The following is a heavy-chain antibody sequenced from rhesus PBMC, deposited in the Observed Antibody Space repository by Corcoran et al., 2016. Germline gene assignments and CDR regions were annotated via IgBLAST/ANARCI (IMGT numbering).Heavy chain of an antibody. V-gene: IGHV4-173*01. J-gene: IGHJ4*01. Sequence: QVQLQESGSAVVTPSETLSLTCAVSGGSIISNYWSWIRQAPGKGLRLIGRISGRGGSTDYNPSLKSRFTISTDAAQSKFSLKLSFVTAAGPAVYYCARDRPYTSSFDYWAQGVLVTVSS. CDR1: GGSIISNY. CDR2: ISGRGGST. CDR3: ARDRPYTSSFDY. D-gene: IGHD6-13*01.